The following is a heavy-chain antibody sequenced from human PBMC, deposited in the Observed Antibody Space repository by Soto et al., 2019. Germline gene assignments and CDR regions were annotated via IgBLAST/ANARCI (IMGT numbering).Heavy chain of an antibody. D-gene: IGHD3-22*01. V-gene: IGHV4-34*01. CDR3: ARRTYYYDSSGYYYLYYYGMDV. CDR2: INHSGST. CDR1: GGSFSGYY. J-gene: IGHJ6*02. Sequence: SETLSLTCAVYGGSFSGYYWSWIRQPPGKGLEWIGEINHSGSTNYNPSLKSRVTISVDTSKNQFSLKLSSVTAADTAVYYCARRTYYYDSSGYYYLYYYGMDVWGQGTTVT.